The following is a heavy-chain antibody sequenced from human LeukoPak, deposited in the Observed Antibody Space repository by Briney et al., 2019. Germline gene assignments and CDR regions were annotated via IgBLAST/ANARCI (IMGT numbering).Heavy chain of an antibody. CDR2: IDRSGSRL. CDR3: ARDFHGSGTYHTFDP. J-gene: IGHJ5*02. CDR1: GITLSDYY. Sequence: GGSLRLSCAASGITLSDYYMSWIRQAPGKGLEWVSYIDRSGSRLYYADSVKGRFTISRDSAKNSLYLQMNSLTAEDTAVYYCARDFHGSGTYHTFDPWGQGTLVTVSS. D-gene: IGHD3-10*01. V-gene: IGHV3-11*04.